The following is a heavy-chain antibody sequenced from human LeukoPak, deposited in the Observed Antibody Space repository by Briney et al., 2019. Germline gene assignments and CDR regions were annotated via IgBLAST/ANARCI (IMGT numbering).Heavy chain of an antibody. Sequence: QPGGSLRLSCAASGFNFGGDWMSWVRQAPGKGLEWVANIKQDGGEKNYVDSVKGRFTVSRDNAKNSLYLQMNSLRAEDTAVYYCAKVGDIVVVPAALGYWGQGTLVTVSS. D-gene: IGHD2-2*01. CDR2: IKQDGGEK. J-gene: IGHJ4*02. V-gene: IGHV3-7*03. CDR3: AKVGDIVVVPAALGY. CDR1: GFNFGGDW.